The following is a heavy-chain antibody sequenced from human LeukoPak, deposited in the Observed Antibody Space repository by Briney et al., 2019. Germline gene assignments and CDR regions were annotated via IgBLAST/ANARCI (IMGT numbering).Heavy chain of an antibody. CDR2: IYSGGST. V-gene: IGHV3-66*01. CDR1: GFTVSSNY. Sequence: GGSLRLSCAASGFTVSSNYMSWVRQAPGKGLEWVSVIYSGGSTYYADSVKGRFTISRDNSKNTLYLQMNSLRAEDTAVYYCAREHGSGWYIRWGYFDYWGQGTLVTVSS. J-gene: IGHJ4*02. CDR3: AREHGSGWYIRWGYFDY. D-gene: IGHD6-19*01.